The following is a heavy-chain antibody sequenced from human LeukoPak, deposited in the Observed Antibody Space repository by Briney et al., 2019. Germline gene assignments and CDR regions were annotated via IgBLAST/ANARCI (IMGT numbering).Heavy chain of an antibody. V-gene: IGHV3-33*01. D-gene: IGHD6-19*01. CDR1: GFTFSSYG. CDR2: IWYDGSNK. CDR3: ARENLIRGNQYRSPWYMFDY. J-gene: IGHJ4*02. Sequence: SGGSLRLSCAASGFTFSSYGMHWVRQAPGKGLEWVAVIWYDGSNKYYADSVKGRFTISRDNSKNTLYLQMNSLRAEDTAVYYCARENLIRGNQYRSPWYMFDYWGQGTLVTVSS.